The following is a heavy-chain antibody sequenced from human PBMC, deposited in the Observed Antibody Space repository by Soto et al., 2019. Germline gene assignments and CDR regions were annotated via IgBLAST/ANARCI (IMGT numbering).Heavy chain of an antibody. CDR2: ISYDGSNK. J-gene: IGHJ3*02. CDR1: GFTFSSYA. CDR3: ARELARSACDI. Sequence: QVQLVESGGGVVQPGRSLRLSCAASGFTFSSYAMHWVRQAPGKGLEWVAVISYDGSNKYYADSVKGRFTISRDNSTNTLELQTNGLRAEDTAVYYCARELARSACDIWGQGTMVTVSS. V-gene: IGHV3-30-3*01.